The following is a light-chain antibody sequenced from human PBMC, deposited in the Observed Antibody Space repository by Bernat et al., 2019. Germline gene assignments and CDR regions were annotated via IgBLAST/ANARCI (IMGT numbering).Light chain of an antibody. CDR1: QVIGTY. V-gene: IGKV1-9*01. CDR2: GAS. J-gene: IGKJ5*01. CDR3: QQLNSFPLT. Sequence: DIQLTQSPSFLSASVGDRVTITCRASQVIGTYVAWYQQKPGKAPNLLIYGASTLQYGVPSRFSGSGIGTEFTLTISSLQPDDSASYYCQQLNSFPLTFGQGTRLEIK.